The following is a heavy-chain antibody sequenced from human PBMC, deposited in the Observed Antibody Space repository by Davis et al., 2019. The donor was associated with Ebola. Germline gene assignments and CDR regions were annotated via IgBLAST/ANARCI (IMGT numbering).Heavy chain of an antibody. CDR1: GFTFSAHS. J-gene: IGHJ6*04. CDR3: AKSGLSFGVVKYHYGMDV. V-gene: IGHV3-21*04. Sequence: GGSLRLSCAASGFTFSAHSMNWVRQAPGKGLEWVSFISSRSSYIYYADSVKGRFTISRDNSKKTLYLQMNSLRAEDTAVYYCAKSGLSFGVVKYHYGMDVWGKGTTVTVSS. CDR2: ISSRSSYI. D-gene: IGHD3-3*01.